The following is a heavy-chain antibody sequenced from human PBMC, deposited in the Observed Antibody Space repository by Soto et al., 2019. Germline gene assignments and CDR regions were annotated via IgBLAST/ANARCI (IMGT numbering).Heavy chain of an antibody. J-gene: IGHJ4*02. CDR2: INYSGRV. V-gene: IGHV4-34*01. CDR1: GASFIGNY. CDR3: ARHLKIAARPFFDF. D-gene: IGHD2-2*01. Sequence: SETLSLTCAVYGASFIGNYWSWIRQTPGKRLEWIGHINYSGRVTYNPSLESRTTISGDTSRNQFSLKLSSVTAADTAMYYCARHLKIAARPFFDFWGQGTLVTVSS.